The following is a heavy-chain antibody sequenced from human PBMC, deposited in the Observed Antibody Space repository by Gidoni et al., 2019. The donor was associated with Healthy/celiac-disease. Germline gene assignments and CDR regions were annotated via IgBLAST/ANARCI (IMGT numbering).Heavy chain of an antibody. CDR2: ISYDGSNK. V-gene: IGHV3-30*18. Sequence: QAPGKGLEWVAVISYDGSNKYYADSVKGRFTISRDNSKNTLYLQMNSLRAEDTAVYYCAKDPNDTGYNSFFDYWGQGTLVTVSS. D-gene: IGHD1-1*01. CDR3: AKDPNDTGYNSFFDY. J-gene: IGHJ4*02.